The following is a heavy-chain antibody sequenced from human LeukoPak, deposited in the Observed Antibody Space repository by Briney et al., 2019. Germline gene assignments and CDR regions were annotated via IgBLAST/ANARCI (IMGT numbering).Heavy chain of an antibody. V-gene: IGHV4-34*01. Sequence: SETLSLTCAVYGGSFSGYYWSWIRQPPGKGLEWIGEINHSGSTNYNPSLKSRVTISVDTSKNQFSLKLSSVTAADTAVYYCARGPSYSRSVDYWGQGILVTVSS. J-gene: IGHJ4*02. CDR3: ARGPSYSRSVDY. CDR1: GGSFSGYY. D-gene: IGHD6-6*01. CDR2: INHSGST.